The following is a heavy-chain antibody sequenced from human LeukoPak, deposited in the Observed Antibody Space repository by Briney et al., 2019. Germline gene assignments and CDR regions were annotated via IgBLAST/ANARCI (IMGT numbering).Heavy chain of an antibody. CDR3: AREGKYSSSFDY. D-gene: IGHD6-6*01. CDR1: GGSISSHY. J-gene: IGHJ4*02. Sequence: SETLSLTCTVSGGSISSHYWSWIRQPPGKGLEWIGYIYYSGSTNYNPSLKSRVTISVDTSKTPFSLKLSSVTAAATAVYYCAREGKYSSSFDYWGQGTLVTVSS. V-gene: IGHV4-59*11. CDR2: IYYSGST.